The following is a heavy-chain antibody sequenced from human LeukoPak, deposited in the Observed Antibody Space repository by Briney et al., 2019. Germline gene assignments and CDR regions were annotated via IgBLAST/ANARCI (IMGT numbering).Heavy chain of an antibody. CDR1: GGSISNYY. J-gene: IGHJ4*02. CDR2: NYTSGST. D-gene: IGHD5-24*01. Sequence: SETLSLTCTVSGGSISNYYWSWIRQPPGKGLEWIGYNYTSGSTNYNPSLKSRVTMSVDTSKNQFSLKLSSVTAADTAVYYCARDGYNPIDYWGQGTLVTVSS. CDR3: ARDGYNPIDY. V-gene: IGHV4-4*09.